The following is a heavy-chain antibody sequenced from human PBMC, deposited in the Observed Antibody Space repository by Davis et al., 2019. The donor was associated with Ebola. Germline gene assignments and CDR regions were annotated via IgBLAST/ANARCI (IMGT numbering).Heavy chain of an antibody. CDR3: ARLHEGD. J-gene: IGHJ3*01. D-gene: IGHD3-16*01. CDR1: GGSISSSSYY. V-gene: IGHV4-61*05. CDR2: IYYSGST. Sequence: MPGGSLRLSCTVSGGSISSSSYYWGWIRQPPGKGLEWIGYIYYSGSTDYNPSLKSRVTISVDTSKNQFSLNLSSVTAADTAVYYCARLHEGDWGQGTMVTVSS.